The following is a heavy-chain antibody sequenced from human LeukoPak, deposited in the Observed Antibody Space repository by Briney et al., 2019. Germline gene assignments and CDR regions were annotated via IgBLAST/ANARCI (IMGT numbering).Heavy chain of an antibody. CDR1: GGSISSGGYY. CDR3: ARGNNWNDGGDWFDP. J-gene: IGHJ5*02. CDR2: IYHSGRT. Sequence: SETLSLTCTVSGGSISSGGYYWSWIRQPPGKGLEWIGYIYHSGRTYYNPSLKSRVTISVDRSKNQFSLKLSSVTAADTAVYYCARGNNWNDGGDWFDPWGQGTLVTVSS. D-gene: IGHD1-1*01. V-gene: IGHV4-30-2*01.